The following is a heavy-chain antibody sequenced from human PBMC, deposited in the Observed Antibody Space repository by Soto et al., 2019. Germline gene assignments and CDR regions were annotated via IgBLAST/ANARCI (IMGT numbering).Heavy chain of an antibody. J-gene: IGHJ3*02. V-gene: IGHV4-31*03. CDR2: IYCSGST. CDR1: GGSISSGGYY. Sequence: SETLSLTCTVSGGSISSGGYYWSWIREHPGKGLEWIGYIYCSGSTYYNPSLKSRVTISVDTSKNQFSLKLSSVTAADTAVYYCARDQPLLWFGESKAHDAFDIWGQGTMVTVSS. CDR3: ARDQPLLWFGESKAHDAFDI. D-gene: IGHD3-10*01.